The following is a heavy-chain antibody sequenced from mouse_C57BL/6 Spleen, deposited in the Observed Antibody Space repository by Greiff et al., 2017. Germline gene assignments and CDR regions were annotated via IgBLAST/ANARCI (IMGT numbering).Heavy chain of an antibody. CDR1: GYAFSSYW. J-gene: IGHJ2*01. CDR2: IYPGDGDT. D-gene: IGHD2-5*01. CDR3: ARSRSNYYFDY. Sequence: VQLQQSGAELVKPGASVKISCKASGYAFSSYWMNWVKQRPGKGLAWIGQIYPGDGDTNYNGKFKGKATLTADKSSSTAYMQLSSLTSEDSAVYFCARSRSNYYFDYWGQGTTLTVSS. V-gene: IGHV1-80*01.